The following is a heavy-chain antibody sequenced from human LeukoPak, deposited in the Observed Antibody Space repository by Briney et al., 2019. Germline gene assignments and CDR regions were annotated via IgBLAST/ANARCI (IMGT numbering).Heavy chain of an antibody. Sequence: EGSLRLSCAASGFTFSDYYMSWVRQAPGKGLEWVSYISSSGGTIYYADSVKGRFTISRDNAKNSLYLQMNSLRAEDTAVYYCAREATYDSSGFLPWDYWGQGTLVTVSS. J-gene: IGHJ4*02. CDR1: GFTFSDYY. V-gene: IGHV3-11*01. D-gene: IGHD3-22*01. CDR2: ISSSGGTI. CDR3: AREATYDSSGFLPWDY.